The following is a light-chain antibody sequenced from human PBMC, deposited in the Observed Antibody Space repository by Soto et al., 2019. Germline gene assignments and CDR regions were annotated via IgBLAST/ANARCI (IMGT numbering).Light chain of an antibody. CDR3: SSYTNTNTPVV. V-gene: IGLV2-14*01. J-gene: IGLJ3*02. Sequence: QSALTQPASVSGSPGQSISISCTGTSGDIGAYNLVSWYQQHPGRAPRLIISEVSDRPSGVSDRFSGAKSGNTASLTISGLQAEDEADYYCSSYTNTNTPVVFGGGTKLTVL. CDR2: EVS. CDR1: SGDIGAYNL.